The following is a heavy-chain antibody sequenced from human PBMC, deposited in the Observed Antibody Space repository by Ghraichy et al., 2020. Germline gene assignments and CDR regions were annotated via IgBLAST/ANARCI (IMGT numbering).Heavy chain of an antibody. CDR1: GGSISSGGYY. J-gene: IGHJ4*02. Sequence: SETLSLTCTVSGGSISSGGYYWSWIRQHPGKGLEWIGYIYYSGSTYYNPSLKSRVTISVDTSKNQFSLKLSSVTAADTAVYYCARDSYCGGDCYSSYFDYWGQGTLVTVSS. V-gene: IGHV4-31*03. CDR2: IYYSGST. CDR3: ARDSYCGGDCYSSYFDY. D-gene: IGHD2-21*02.